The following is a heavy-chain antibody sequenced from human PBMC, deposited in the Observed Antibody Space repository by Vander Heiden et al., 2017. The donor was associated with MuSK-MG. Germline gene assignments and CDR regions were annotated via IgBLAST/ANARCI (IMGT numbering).Heavy chain of an antibody. V-gene: IGHV2-5*02. J-gene: IGHJ4*02. CDR3: LHQIPARVMYYFEY. Sequence: QITLKESGPPLVKPTQTLPLTCTFSGFSLNTGPVGVGWIRRPPGKALEWLALIYGDDEKRYSPSLKSRLTITKDTSKNLVVPRMTNMDPVDTATDDCLHQIPARVMYYFEYWGQGTLVTVSS. D-gene: IGHD2-15*01. CDR2: IYGDDEK. CDR1: GFSLNTGPVG.